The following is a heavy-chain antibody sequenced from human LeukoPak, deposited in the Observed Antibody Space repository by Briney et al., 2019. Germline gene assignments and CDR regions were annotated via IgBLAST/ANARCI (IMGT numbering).Heavy chain of an antibody. D-gene: IGHD3-22*01. CDR1: GFTVSSDY. V-gene: IGHV3-66*01. J-gene: IGHJ4*02. Sequence: GGSLRLSCAASGFTVSSDYMSWVRQAPGKGLEWVSVIYSGGSTYYADSVKGRFTISRDNSKNTLYLQMNSLRAEDTAVYYCARESGHNYYDSSGPGWYFDYWGQGTLVTVSS. CDR3: ARESGHNYYDSSGPGWYFDY. CDR2: IYSGGST.